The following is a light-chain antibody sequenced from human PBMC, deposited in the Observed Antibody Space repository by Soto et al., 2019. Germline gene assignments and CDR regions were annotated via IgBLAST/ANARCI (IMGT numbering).Light chain of an antibody. V-gene: IGKV1-5*01. Sequence: DIQMTQSPSTLSASVGDRVTVTCRASQSISTWLAWYQQKPGKAPKVLIYDASSLEGGVPSRFSGSGSGTEFTLTISSLQPDDFATYYCQQYNSYSPTFGQGTKVEIK. J-gene: IGKJ1*01. CDR3: QQYNSYSPT. CDR1: QSISTW. CDR2: DAS.